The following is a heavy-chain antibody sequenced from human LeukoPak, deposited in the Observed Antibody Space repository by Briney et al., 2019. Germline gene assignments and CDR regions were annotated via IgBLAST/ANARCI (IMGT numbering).Heavy chain of an antibody. Sequence: GGSLRLSCAASGFTFSSYWMHWVRQAPGKGLVWVSRINSDGSSTSYADSVKGRFTISRDNAKNTLYLQMNSLRAEDTALYYCARDLGAYYDSSDNWFDPWGQGTLVTVSS. V-gene: IGHV3-74*01. CDR3: ARDLGAYYDSSDNWFDP. D-gene: IGHD3-22*01. CDR2: INSDGSST. J-gene: IGHJ5*02. CDR1: GFTFSSYW.